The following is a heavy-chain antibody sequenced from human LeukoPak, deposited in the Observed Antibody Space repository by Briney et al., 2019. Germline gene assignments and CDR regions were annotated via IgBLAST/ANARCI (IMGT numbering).Heavy chain of an antibody. D-gene: IGHD6-19*01. CDR1: GFTFSSYA. CDR3: AKDIAVAGMTFWYFDL. Sequence: GRSLRLSCAASGFTFSSYAMHWVRQAPGKGLEWVAVISYDGSNKYYADSVKGRFTISRDNSKNTLYLQMNSLRAEDTAVYYCAKDIAVAGMTFWYFDLWGRGTLVTVST. V-gene: IGHV3-30-3*01. J-gene: IGHJ2*01. CDR2: ISYDGSNK.